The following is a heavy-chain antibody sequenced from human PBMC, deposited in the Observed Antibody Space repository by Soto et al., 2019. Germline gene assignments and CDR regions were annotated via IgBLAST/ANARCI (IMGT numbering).Heavy chain of an antibody. CDR3: ARPGYGSGSYPVLP. CDR2: VYFGGSS. J-gene: IGHJ5*02. D-gene: IGHD3-10*01. V-gene: IGHV4-59*01. CDR1: AGSITSYY. Sequence: SETLSLTCTVSAGSITSYYWSWIRQPPGKGLEWIGYVYFGGSSKYNPSLKSRITISVDRSKNQFSLKLSSVTAADTAVYYCARPGYGSGSYPVLPWGKGTLFTVPS.